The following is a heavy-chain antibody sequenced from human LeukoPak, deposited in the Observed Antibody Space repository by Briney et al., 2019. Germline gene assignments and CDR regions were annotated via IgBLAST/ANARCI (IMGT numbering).Heavy chain of an antibody. Sequence: NTSETLSLTCTVSGVSISSSNSYWGWIRQPPGKGLEWIGSIYYSGNTYYNASLKSQVSISIDTSKNQFSLKLSSVTAADTAVYYCALKRGNYYYGSGSYSVWFDPWGQGTLVTVSS. J-gene: IGHJ5*02. V-gene: IGHV4-39*01. CDR3: ALKRGNYYYGSGSYSVWFDP. CDR1: GVSISSSNSY. CDR2: IYYSGNT. D-gene: IGHD3-10*01.